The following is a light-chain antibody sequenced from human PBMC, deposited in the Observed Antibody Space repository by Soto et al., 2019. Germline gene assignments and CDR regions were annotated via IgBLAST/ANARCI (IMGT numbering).Light chain of an antibody. V-gene: IGKV3-15*01. CDR3: QQYNNWPPYT. Sequence: EIVMTQSPATLSVSPGERANLSCRASQSVSSNLAWYQQKPGQAPRLLIYGASTRATGIPARFSGSGSGTEFTLTISSLQSEDFALYYCQQYNNWPPYTFGQGTNLEIK. CDR1: QSVSSN. CDR2: GAS. J-gene: IGKJ2*01.